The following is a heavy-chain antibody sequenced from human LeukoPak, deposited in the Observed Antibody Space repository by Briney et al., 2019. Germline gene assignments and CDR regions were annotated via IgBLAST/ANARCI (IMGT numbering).Heavy chain of an antibody. J-gene: IGHJ3*02. D-gene: IGHD3-22*01. CDR1: GFTFSRYW. V-gene: IGHV3-74*01. CDR2: INSDGSST. CDR3: ARDPDYYDSSGSYDAFDI. Sequence: GGSLRLSCAVSGFTFSRYWMSWVRQAPGKGLVWVSRINSDGSSTSYADSVKGRFTISRDNAKNTLYLQMNSLRAEDTAVYYCARDPDYYDSSGSYDAFDIWGQGTMVTVSS.